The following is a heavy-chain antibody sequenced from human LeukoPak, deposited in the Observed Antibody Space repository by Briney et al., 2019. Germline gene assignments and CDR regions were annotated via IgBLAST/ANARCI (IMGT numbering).Heavy chain of an antibody. J-gene: IGHJ4*02. Sequence: GGSLRLPRAASGFTFSSYGMHWVRQAPGKGLGWVAVIWYDGSNKYYADSVKGRFTISRDNSKNTLYLQMNSLRAEDTAVYYCAKDTRGIAVAGNFDYWGQGTLVTVSS. V-gene: IGHV3-33*06. CDR3: AKDTRGIAVAGNFDY. CDR2: IWYDGSNK. CDR1: GFTFSSYG. D-gene: IGHD6-19*01.